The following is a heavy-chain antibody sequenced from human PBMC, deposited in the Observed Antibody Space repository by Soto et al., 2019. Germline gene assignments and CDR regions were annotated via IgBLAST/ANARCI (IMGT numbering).Heavy chain of an antibody. CDR3: ARDMSSGWRTGYFDY. J-gene: IGHJ4*02. Sequence: PSETLSLTCTVSGGSISSGGYYWSWIRQHPGKGLEWIGYIYYSGSTYYNPSLKSRVTISVDTSKNQFSLKLSSVTAADTAVYYCARDMSSGWRTGYFDYWGQGTLVTVSS. CDR2: IYYSGST. V-gene: IGHV4-31*03. D-gene: IGHD6-19*01. CDR1: GGSISSGGYY.